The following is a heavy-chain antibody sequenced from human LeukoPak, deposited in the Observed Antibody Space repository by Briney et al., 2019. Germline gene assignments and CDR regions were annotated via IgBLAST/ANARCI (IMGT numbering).Heavy chain of an antibody. J-gene: IGHJ4*02. CDR2: ISDDGSNK. CDR1: GFTFSSYG. D-gene: IGHD3-10*01. Sequence: GGSLRLSCAASGFTFSSYGMHWVRQAPGKGLEWVAFISDDGSNKYYADSVKGRFTISRDNSKNTLYLQMNNLRAEDTAVYYCAKNSASGSYSMAFFDYWGQGTLVTVSS. V-gene: IGHV3-30*18. CDR3: AKNSASGSYSMAFFDY.